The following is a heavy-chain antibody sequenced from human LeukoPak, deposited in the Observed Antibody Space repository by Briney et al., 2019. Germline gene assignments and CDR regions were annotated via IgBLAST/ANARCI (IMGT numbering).Heavy chain of an antibody. CDR3: ARHDAVPVIRRGFDL. CDR2: IYSSGTS. D-gene: IGHD2-21*02. CDR1: GGSVSGYY. Sequence: SETLCLTCSVSGGSVSGYYWSWVRQPPGKGLEYISYIYSSGTSLYSPSLESRVTISIDTSANHSSLKPSSVPAADTAVYYCARHDAVPVIRRGFDLWGQGTLVTVSS. J-gene: IGHJ4*02. V-gene: IGHV4-59*08.